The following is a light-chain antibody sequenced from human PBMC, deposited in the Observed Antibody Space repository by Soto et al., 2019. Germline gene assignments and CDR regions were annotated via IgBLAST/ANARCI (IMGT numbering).Light chain of an antibody. V-gene: IGLV2-14*01. CDR3: SSSKISSTHVV. J-gene: IGLJ2*01. Sequence: QSALTQPASVSGSPGQSITISCTGTSSDVGGYNYVSWYQQHPGKAPKLMIYDVSNRPSGVSNRFSGSKSGNTASLTISGLQAEDEAGYYCSSSKISSTHVVFGGGTQLTVL. CDR2: DVS. CDR1: SSDVGGYNY.